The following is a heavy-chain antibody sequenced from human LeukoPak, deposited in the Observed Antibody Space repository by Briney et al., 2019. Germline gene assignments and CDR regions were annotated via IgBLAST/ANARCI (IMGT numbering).Heavy chain of an antibody. V-gene: IGHV1-24*01. Sequence: ASVKVSCKVSGYTLTELSMHWVRQAPGKGLEWMGGFDPEDGETIYAQKFQGRVTMTEDTSTDTAYMELSSLRSEDTAVYYRATSVRTLGSGSLGYYYYYMDVWGKGTTVTISS. CDR3: ATSVRTLGSGSLGYYYYYMDV. D-gene: IGHD3-10*01. CDR2: FDPEDGET. J-gene: IGHJ6*03. CDR1: GYTLTELS.